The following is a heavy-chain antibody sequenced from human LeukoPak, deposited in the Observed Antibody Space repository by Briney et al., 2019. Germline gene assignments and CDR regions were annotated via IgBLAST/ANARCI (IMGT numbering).Heavy chain of an antibody. CDR2: ISSSGSNI. CDR3: ARVLVMPGDY. J-gene: IGHJ4*02. V-gene: IGHV3-48*03. D-gene: IGHD3-16*01. Sequence: GSLRLSCAASGFSFSTYEMNWVRQAPGKGLEWVSYISSSGSNIYYADSVKGRFTISRDNAKNSLYLQMNSLRAEDTAVYYCARVLVMPGDYWGQGTLVTVSS. CDR1: GFSFSTYE.